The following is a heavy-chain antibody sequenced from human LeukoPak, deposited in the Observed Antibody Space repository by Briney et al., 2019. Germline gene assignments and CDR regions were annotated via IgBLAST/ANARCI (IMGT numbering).Heavy chain of an antibody. D-gene: IGHD2-2*02. V-gene: IGHV1-69*02. CDR3: ASMDCSSTSCSTNWFDP. J-gene: IGHJ5*02. Sequence: QAPGXXXXXVXXXIPILGIANYAQKFQGRVTITADKSTSTAYMELSSLRSEDTAVYYCASMDCSSTSCSTNWFDPWGQGTLVTVSS. CDR2: XIPILGIA.